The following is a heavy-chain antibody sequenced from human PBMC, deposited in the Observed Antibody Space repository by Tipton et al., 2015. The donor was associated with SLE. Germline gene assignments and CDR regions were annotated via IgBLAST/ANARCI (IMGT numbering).Heavy chain of an antibody. CDR1: GGSISSYY. Sequence: LRLSCTVSGGSISSYYWNWIRQPPGKGLEWIGYIYYSGSTNYNPSLKSRVTISEDTSRNPFSLKLSSVTAAGTAVYYCARGNDILTGLDYMDVWGKGTTVTVSS. D-gene: IGHD3-9*01. CDR2: IYYSGST. V-gene: IGHV4-59*01. CDR3: ARGNDILTGLDYMDV. J-gene: IGHJ6*03.